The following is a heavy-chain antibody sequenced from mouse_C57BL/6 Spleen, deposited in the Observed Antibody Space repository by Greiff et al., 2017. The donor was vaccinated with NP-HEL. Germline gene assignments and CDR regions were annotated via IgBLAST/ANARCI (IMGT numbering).Heavy chain of an antibody. CDR1: GYTFTSYT. CDR3: ARGDKVDWYFDV. Sequence: SGAELARPGASVKMSCKASGYTFTSYTMHWVKQRPGQGLEWIGYINPSSGYTKYNQKFKDKATLTADKSSSTAYMQLSSLTSEDSSVYYCARGDKVDWYFDVWGTGTTVTVSS. CDR2: INPSSGYT. V-gene: IGHV1-4*01. J-gene: IGHJ1*03.